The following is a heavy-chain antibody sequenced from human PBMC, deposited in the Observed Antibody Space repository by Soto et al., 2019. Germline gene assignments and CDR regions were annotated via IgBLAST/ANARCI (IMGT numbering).Heavy chain of an antibody. V-gene: IGHV4-34*01. CDR1: GGSFSGYY. J-gene: IGHJ4*02. CDR3: ARGGRRRITMVRGVIRY. Sequence: SETLSLTCAVYGGSFSGYYWSWIRQPPGKGLEWIGEINHSGSTNYNPSLKSRVTISVDTSKNQFSLKLSSVTAADTAVYYCARGGRRRITMVRGVIRYWGQGTLVTVSS. D-gene: IGHD3-10*01. CDR2: INHSGST.